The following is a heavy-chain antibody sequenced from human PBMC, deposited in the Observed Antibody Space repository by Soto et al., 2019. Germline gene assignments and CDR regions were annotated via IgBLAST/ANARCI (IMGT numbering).Heavy chain of an antibody. V-gene: IGHV3-30-3*01. J-gene: IGHJ5*01. D-gene: IGHD6-19*01. CDR2: ISYDGSNK. Sequence: GGSLRLSCAASGFTFSSYAMHWVRQAPGKGLEWVAVISYDGSNKYYADSVKGRFTISRDNSKNTLYLQMNSLRAEDTAVYYCARAPTGYSSGWFPSWGQGTLVTVSS. CDR3: ARAPTGYSSGWFPS. CDR1: GFTFSSYA.